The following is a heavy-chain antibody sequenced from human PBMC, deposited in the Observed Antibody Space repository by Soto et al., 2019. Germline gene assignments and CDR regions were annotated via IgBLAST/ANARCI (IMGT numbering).Heavy chain of an antibody. V-gene: IGHV2-26*01. D-gene: IGHD3-9*01. CDR3: ARIRGYFDWLLYLDY. CDR2: IFSNDEK. Sequence: QSGPTLVNPTETLTLTCTVSGFSLSNARMGVSWIRQPPGKALEWLAHIFSNDEKSYSTSLKSRLTISKDTSKSQVVLTMTNMDPVDTATYYCARIRGYFDWLLYLDYWGQGTLVTVSS. J-gene: IGHJ4*02. CDR1: GFSLSNARMG.